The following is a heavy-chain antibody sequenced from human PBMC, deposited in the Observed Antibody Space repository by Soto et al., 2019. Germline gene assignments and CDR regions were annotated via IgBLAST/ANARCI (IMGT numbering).Heavy chain of an antibody. CDR1: GYTFTTYA. CDR3: AREGCSNGVCYDNAFDI. J-gene: IGHJ3*02. CDR2: IDAGNGNT. D-gene: IGHD2-8*01. Sequence: ASVKVSCKASGYTFTTYAIHWMRQAPGQRPEWMAWIDAGNGNTKYSEKFKGRVAITRDTSASTAYMELSSLRSEDTAVYYCAREGCSNGVCYDNAFDIWGQGTMVTVSS. V-gene: IGHV1-3*01.